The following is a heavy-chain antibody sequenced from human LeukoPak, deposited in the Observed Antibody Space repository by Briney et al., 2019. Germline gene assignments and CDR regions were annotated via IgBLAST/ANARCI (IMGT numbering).Heavy chain of an antibody. CDR2: INPNSGGT. Sequence: ASVKVSCKASGYTFTGYYMHWVRQAPGQGLEWMGWINPNSGGTNYAQKLQGRVTMTTDTSTSTAYMELRSLRSDDTAVYYCARKDCSGGSCFRYWGQGTLVAVSS. CDR3: ARKDCSGGSCFRY. D-gene: IGHD2-15*01. J-gene: IGHJ4*02. CDR1: GYTFTGYY. V-gene: IGHV1-2*02.